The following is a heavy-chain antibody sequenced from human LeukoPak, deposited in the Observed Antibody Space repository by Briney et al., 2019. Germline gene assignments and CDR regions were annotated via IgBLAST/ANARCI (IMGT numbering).Heavy chain of an antibody. J-gene: IGHJ3*02. D-gene: IGHD3-10*01. CDR2: MNPNSGNT. V-gene: IGHV1-8*01. CDR3: ARGLYYGSGSYYNPDAFDI. CDR1: GYTFTSYD. Sequence: ASVKVSCKASGYTFTSYDISWVRQATGQGLEWMGWMNPNSGNTGYAQKFQGRVTMTRNTSISTAYMELSSLRSEDTAVYYCARGLYYGSGSYYNPDAFDIWGQGTMVTVSS.